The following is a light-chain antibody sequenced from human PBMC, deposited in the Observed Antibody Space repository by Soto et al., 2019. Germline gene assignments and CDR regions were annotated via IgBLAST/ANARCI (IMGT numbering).Light chain of an antibody. CDR1: QSVSSN. CDR2: GAS. Sequence: EIVMTQSPATLSVSPGERATLSCRASQSVSSNLAWYQQKPGQAPRLLIYGASTRATGIPARFSGSGSGTDFTLTISSLEPEDFAVYYCQQRNNWQAFGQGTRLE. J-gene: IGKJ5*01. CDR3: QQRNNWQA. V-gene: IGKV3-15*01.